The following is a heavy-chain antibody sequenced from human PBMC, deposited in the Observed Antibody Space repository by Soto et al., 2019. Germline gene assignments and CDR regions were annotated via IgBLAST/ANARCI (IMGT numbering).Heavy chain of an antibody. CDR2: INPNSGGT. Sequence: ASVKVSCKACGYTFTGYYMHWVRQAPGQGLEWMGWINPNSGGTNYAQKFQGWVTMTRDTSISTAYMELSRLRSDDTAVYYCARGTGYEFYYYYMDVWGKGNTVTVSS. CDR1: GYTFTGYY. D-gene: IGHD7-27*01. CDR3: ARGTGYEFYYYYMDV. V-gene: IGHV1-2*04. J-gene: IGHJ6*03.